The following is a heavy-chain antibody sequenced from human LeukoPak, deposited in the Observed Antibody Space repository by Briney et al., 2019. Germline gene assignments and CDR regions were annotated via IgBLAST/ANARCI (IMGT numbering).Heavy chain of an antibody. Sequence: PSETLSLTCTVSGGSISSGSYYWSWIRQPAGKGLEWIGRIYTSGSTNYNPSLKSRVTISVDTSKNQFSLKLSSVTAADTAVYYCARWSGSVTARNYYYYMDVWGEGTTVTVS. CDR3: ARWSGSVTARNYYYYMDV. V-gene: IGHV4-61*02. J-gene: IGHJ6*03. CDR1: GGSISSGSYY. CDR2: IYTSGST. D-gene: IGHD6-6*01.